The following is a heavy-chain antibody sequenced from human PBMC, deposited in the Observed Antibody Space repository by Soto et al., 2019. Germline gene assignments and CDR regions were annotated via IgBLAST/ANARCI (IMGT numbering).Heavy chain of an antibody. CDR3: ARGDGDYYDGNGYLGRH. CDR1: GFTFSSYW. D-gene: IGHD3-22*01. V-gene: IGHV3-74*01. J-gene: IGHJ4*02. Sequence: EVQLVESGGGLVQPGGSLRLSCAASGFTFSSYWMHWVRQAPGKGLVWVSRIKSDGSGTYYADSVKGRLTISRDNAKNTLLLQMNSLRAEDTTVYYCARGDGDYYDGNGYLGRHWGQGTLVSVSS. CDR2: IKSDGSGT.